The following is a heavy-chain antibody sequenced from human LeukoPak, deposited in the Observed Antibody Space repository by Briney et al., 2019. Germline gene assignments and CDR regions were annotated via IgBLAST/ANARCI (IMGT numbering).Heavy chain of an antibody. CDR2: IYYSGST. CDR3: ARVGWNGYFDY. D-gene: IGHD1-1*01. V-gene: IGHV4-59*01. Sequence: SETLSLTCTVSGGSISSYYWSWIRQPPGKGLEWIGYIYYSGSTNYNPSLESRVTISVDTSKNQFSLKLSSVTAADTAVYYCARVGWNGYFDYWGQGTLVTVSS. J-gene: IGHJ4*02. CDR1: GGSISSYY.